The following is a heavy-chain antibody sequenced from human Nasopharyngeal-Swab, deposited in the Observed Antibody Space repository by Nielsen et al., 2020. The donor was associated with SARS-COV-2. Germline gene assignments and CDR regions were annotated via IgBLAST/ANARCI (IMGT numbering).Heavy chain of an antibody. CDR2: ISYDGSNK. Sequence: GESMKISCAASGFTFSSHGMHWVRQAPGKGLEWVAVISYDGSNKYYADSVKGRFTISRDNSKNTLYLQMNSLRAEDTAVYYCAGELLAYYGMDVWGQGTTVTVSS. CDR1: GFTFSSHG. D-gene: IGHD3-10*01. CDR3: AGELLAYYGMDV. V-gene: IGHV3-30*03. J-gene: IGHJ6*02.